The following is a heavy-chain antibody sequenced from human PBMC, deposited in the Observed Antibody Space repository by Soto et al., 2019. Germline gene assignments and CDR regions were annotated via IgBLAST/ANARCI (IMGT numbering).Heavy chain of an antibody. Sequence: GGSLRLSCAASGFTFSSYGRNWVRQAPGKGLEWVSSISSSSRYIYYADTVKGRFTNSRDNAKNSLYLQMNSLRAEDTAVYYCARTPENYDILTGYYPGFLTYWGQGTLVT. CDR3: ARTPENYDILTGYYPGFLTY. D-gene: IGHD3-9*01. CDR2: ISSSSRYI. V-gene: IGHV3-21*01. J-gene: IGHJ4*02. CDR1: GFTFSSYG.